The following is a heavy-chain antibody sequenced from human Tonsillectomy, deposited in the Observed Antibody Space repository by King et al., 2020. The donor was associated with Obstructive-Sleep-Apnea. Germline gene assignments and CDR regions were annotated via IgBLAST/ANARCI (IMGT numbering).Heavy chain of an antibody. V-gene: IGHV3-33*01. Sequence: VQLVESGGGVVQPGRSLRLSCAASGFTVSSYGMHWVRQAPGKGLEWVADIWNDGSNRYLADSVKGRFTISRDNSKNTLYLQMNSLRAEDTAVYYCARQGELLFLDYWGQGTLVTVSS. D-gene: IGHD1-26*01. J-gene: IGHJ4*02. CDR2: IWNDGSNR. CDR1: GFTVSSYG. CDR3: ARQGELLFLDY.